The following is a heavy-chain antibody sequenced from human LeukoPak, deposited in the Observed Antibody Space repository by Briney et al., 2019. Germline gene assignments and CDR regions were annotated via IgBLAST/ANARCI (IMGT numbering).Heavy chain of an antibody. Sequence: SETLSLTCTVSGGSISSGGYYWSWIRQHPGKGLEWIGYIYYSGSTYYNPSLKSRVTISVDTSKNQFSLKLSSVTAADTAVYYCATTGGGSGSYYYASDYWGQGTLVTVSS. CDR3: ATTGGGSGSYYYASDY. D-gene: IGHD3-10*01. J-gene: IGHJ4*02. CDR1: GGSISSGGYY. V-gene: IGHV4-31*03. CDR2: IYYSGST.